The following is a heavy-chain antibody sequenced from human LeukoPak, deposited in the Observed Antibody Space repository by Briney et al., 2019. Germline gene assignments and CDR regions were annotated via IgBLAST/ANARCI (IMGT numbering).Heavy chain of an antibody. Sequence: ASVKVSCKASGYTFTGYYMHWVRQAPGQGLEWMGIINPSGVSTSYAQKFQGRVTMTRDTSTSTVYMDLSSLRSEDTAVYYCAREGGGAAGLDYWGQGTLVTVSS. D-gene: IGHD6-13*01. J-gene: IGHJ4*02. V-gene: IGHV1-46*01. CDR1: GYTFTGYY. CDR3: AREGGGAAGLDY. CDR2: INPSGVST.